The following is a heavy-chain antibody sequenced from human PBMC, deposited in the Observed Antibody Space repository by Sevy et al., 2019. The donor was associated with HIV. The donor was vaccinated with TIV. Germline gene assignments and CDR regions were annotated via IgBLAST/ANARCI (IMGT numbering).Heavy chain of an antibody. CDR2: INNGGST. V-gene: IGHV3-23*01. J-gene: IGHJ4*02. CDR3: ASGDTTMITDLDY. CDR1: GFTFSNYA. Sequence: GGSLRLSCGASGFTFSNYAMSWVRQAPGKGPEWVSGINNGGSTYYEDSVKGRFTISRDNSKKMVFLQMNSLRAEDTAVYYWASGDTTMITDLDYWGQGALVTVSS. D-gene: IGHD5-18*01.